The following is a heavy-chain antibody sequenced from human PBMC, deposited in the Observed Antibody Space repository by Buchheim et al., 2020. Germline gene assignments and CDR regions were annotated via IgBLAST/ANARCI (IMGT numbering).Heavy chain of an antibody. CDR3: ARSYCDSSAQKN. D-gene: IGHD3-22*01. J-gene: IGHJ4*02. CDR2: IIPIRGIA. V-gene: IGHV1-69*02. CDR1: GGTFSSYT. Sequence: QVQLVQSGAEVKKPGSSVKVSCNASGGTFSSYTISWVRQAPGQGLEWMGRIIPIRGIANYAQKFQVRVTITADKSTSTAYMGLSSMRSEDTAEYYCARSYCDSSAQKNWGQGNL.